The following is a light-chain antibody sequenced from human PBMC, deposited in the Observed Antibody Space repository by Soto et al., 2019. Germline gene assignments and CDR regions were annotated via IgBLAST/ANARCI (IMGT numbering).Light chain of an antibody. CDR3: QQYGSSLPLT. V-gene: IGKV3-20*01. J-gene: IGKJ4*01. CDR1: QSVSSSY. Sequence: EIELTQSPGTLSLSPGERATLSCRASQSVSSSYLAWYQQKPGQAPRLLIYGASSRATGIPDRFSGSGSGTDFTLTISRLEPEDFAVYYCQQYGSSLPLTFGGGTKVDIK. CDR2: GAS.